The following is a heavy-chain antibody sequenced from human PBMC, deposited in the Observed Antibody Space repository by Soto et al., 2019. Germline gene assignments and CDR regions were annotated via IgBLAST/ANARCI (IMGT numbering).Heavy chain of an antibody. CDR3: ARETDSGSYYTFDI. V-gene: IGHV4-59*01. CDR1: GGSISSYY. Sequence: QVQLQESGPGLVKPSETLSLTCTVSGGSISSYYWSWIRQPPGKGLEWIGNIHNRGSTNYKPSLKRRGTRSVDTYKNQFSLKLSAVTAADTAVYYCARETDSGSYYTFDIWGQGTMVTVSS. CDR2: IHNRGST. D-gene: IGHD1-26*01. J-gene: IGHJ3*02.